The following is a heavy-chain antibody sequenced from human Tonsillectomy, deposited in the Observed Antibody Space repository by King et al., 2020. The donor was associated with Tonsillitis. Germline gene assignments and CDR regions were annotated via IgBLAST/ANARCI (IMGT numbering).Heavy chain of an antibody. CDR1: GFTFSNYW. CDR2: IKEDGSEK. V-gene: IGHV3-7*01. D-gene: IGHD2-2*01. J-gene: IGHJ4*02. Sequence: QLVESGGGLVQPGGSLRLSYAASGFTFSNYWMSWVRQAPGKGLEWVDNIKEDGSEKFYVDSVKGRFTISRENAKKSLYLQMNSLIAEDRDVYYCARDRDEVIVVVPVGDHWGQGILVTVSS. CDR3: ARDRDEVIVVVPVGDH.